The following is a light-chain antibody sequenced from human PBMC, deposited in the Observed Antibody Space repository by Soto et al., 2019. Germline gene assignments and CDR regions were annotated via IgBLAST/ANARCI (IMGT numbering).Light chain of an antibody. CDR1: QSVSSY. Sequence: VLARAPATLSLSPGEGASLACRASQSVSSYLAWYQQKPGQAPRLLIHDANNRATGIPARFSGSGSGTDFTLPISSLDLEDFAVYYCQQSSRWPPITFGQGTRLEIK. J-gene: IGKJ5*01. CDR2: DAN. CDR3: QQSSRWPPIT. V-gene: IGKV3-11*01.